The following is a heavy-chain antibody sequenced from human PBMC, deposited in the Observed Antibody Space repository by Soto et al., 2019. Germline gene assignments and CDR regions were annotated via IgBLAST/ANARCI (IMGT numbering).Heavy chain of an antibody. V-gene: IGHV1-18*01. CDR3: ARFNGDYGWFDP. Sequence: QVQLVQSGAEVKKPGASVKVSCKASGYTFTSYGISWVRQAPGQGLEWMGWISGYNGNTKDAQKLQGRFTMTTNTSTRTAYLELRSLRSADSAVYYCARFNGDYGWFDPWGQGTLVTVSS. CDR1: GYTFTSYG. CDR2: ISGYNGNT. J-gene: IGHJ5*02. D-gene: IGHD4-17*01.